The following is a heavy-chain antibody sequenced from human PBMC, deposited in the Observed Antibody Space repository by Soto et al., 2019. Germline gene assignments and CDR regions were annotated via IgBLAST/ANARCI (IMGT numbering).Heavy chain of an antibody. CDR2: IYYSGST. CDR3: ARHSASEILWFGEWAL. J-gene: IGHJ4*02. CDR1: GGSISSSSYY. V-gene: IGHV4-39*01. D-gene: IGHD3-10*01. Sequence: SETLSLTCTVSGGSISSSSYYWGWIRQPPGKGLEWIGSIYYSGSTYYNPSLKSRVTISVDTSKNQFSLKLSSVTAADTAVYYCARHSASEILWFGEWALWGQGTLVTVSS.